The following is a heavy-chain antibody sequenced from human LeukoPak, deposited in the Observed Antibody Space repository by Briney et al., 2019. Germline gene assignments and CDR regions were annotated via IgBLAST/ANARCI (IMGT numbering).Heavy chain of an antibody. Sequence: SETLSLTCTVSGVSISSSNSYWGWIRQPPGKGLEWIGSIYYSGNTYYNASLKSQFSISIDTSKNQFSLRLTSVTAADTAVYYCARQTGSGLFILPGGQGTLVTASS. CDR2: IYYSGNT. CDR1: GVSISSSNSY. D-gene: IGHD3/OR15-3a*01. V-gene: IGHV4-39*01. J-gene: IGHJ4*02. CDR3: ARQTGSGLFILP.